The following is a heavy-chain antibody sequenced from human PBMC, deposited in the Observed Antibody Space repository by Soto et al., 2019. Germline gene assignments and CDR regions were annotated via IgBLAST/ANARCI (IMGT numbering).Heavy chain of an antibody. CDR3: ARGNRGYAGNWFDP. CDR1: GYTFTSYY. D-gene: IGHD5-12*01. CDR2: ISAYSGST. Sequence: GASAKVSCQASGYTFTSYYMHWVRQAPGQGLEWMGWISAYSGSTNYAQKLQGRVTMTTDTSTSTAYMELRSLRSDDTAVYYCARGNRGYAGNWFDPWGQGTLVTVSS. J-gene: IGHJ5*02. V-gene: IGHV1-18*04.